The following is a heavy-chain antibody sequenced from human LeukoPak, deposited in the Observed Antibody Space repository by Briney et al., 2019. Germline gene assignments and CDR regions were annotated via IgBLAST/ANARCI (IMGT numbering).Heavy chain of an antibody. D-gene: IGHD2/OR15-2a*01. CDR1: GFTFSSYW. J-gene: IGHJ6*03. CDR3: ARDRSTRFYYYYYYMDV. Sequence: GGSLRLSCAASGFTFSSYWMGWVRQAPGKGLEWVANIKQDGSEKYYVDSVKGRFTISRGNAKNSLYLQMNSLRAEDTAVYYCARDRSTRFYYYYYYMDVWGKGTTVTVSS. V-gene: IGHV3-7*01. CDR2: IKQDGSEK.